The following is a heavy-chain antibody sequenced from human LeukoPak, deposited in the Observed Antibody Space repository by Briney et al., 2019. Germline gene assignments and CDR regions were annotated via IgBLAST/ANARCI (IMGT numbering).Heavy chain of an antibody. CDR1: GFTLSSYA. J-gene: IGHJ4*02. D-gene: IGHD3-22*01. Sequence: GGSLRLSCAASGFTLSSYAMSWVRQAPGKGLEWVSAISGSGRTYYADFVKGRLTISRDNSKNTLYPQMNSLRAEDTAVYYCAKGSNYERSGYYYYWGQGTLVTVSS. CDR2: ISGSGRT. V-gene: IGHV3-23*01. CDR3: AKGSNYERSGYYYY.